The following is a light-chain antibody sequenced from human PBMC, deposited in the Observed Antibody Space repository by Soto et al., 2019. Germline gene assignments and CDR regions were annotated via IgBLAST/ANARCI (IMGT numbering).Light chain of an antibody. CDR3: QQLYTLPFT. Sequence: DIQLTHSPSLLSASIGDRVTITGRASHDIRTFLAWYQQKPGKAPKLLIYEASTLQSGVPSRFSGSGSGTEFTLTISGLLPEDFAAYHCQQLYTLPFTFGQGTRLQI. V-gene: IGKV1-9*01. CDR2: EAS. CDR1: HDIRTF. J-gene: IGKJ5*01.